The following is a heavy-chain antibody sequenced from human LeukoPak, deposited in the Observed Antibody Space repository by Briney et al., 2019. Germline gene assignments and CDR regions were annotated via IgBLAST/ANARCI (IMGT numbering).Heavy chain of an antibody. D-gene: IGHD3-10*01. J-gene: IGHJ6*02. CDR3: AREASYGSGSYYYYYYGMDV. CDR1: GYTFTGYY. V-gene: IGHV1-2*02. CDR2: INPNSGGT. Sequence: ASVKVSCKASGYTFTGYYMHWVRQPRGQGLEGMGWINPNSGGTNYAQKLRGRVTMTRDTSISTAYMELSRLRSDDTAVYYCAREASYGSGSYYYYYYGMDVWGQGTTITVSS.